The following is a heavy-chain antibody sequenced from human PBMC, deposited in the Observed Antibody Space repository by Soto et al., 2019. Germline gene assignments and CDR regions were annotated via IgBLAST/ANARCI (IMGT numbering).Heavy chain of an antibody. V-gene: IGHV5-51*01. D-gene: IGHD3-22*01. CDR3: ARHSYYYDSSGYSVGDY. J-gene: IGHJ4*02. CDR1: GYSFTSYW. CDR2: IYPGDSDT. Sequence: GESLKISCKCSGYSFTSYWIGLVRQMPGKGLEWMGIIYPGDSDTRYSPSFQGQVTISADKSISTAYLQWSSLKASDTAMYYCARHSYYYDSSGYSVGDYWGQGTLVTVSS.